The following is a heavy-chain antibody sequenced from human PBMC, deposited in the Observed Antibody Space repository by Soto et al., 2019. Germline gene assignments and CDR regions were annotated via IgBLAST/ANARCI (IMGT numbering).Heavy chain of an antibody. V-gene: IGHV1-18*01. J-gene: IGHJ4*02. CDR1: GYTFSSYG. CDR3: ARDSPPVDY. Sequence: ASVKVSCKASGYTFSSYGISWVRQAPGQGLEWMGWISAYNGNTKYAQKIQDRVTMTTDTSTSTAYMELRSLRSDDTAVYYCARDSPPVDYWGQGTLVTVSS. CDR2: ISAYNGNT.